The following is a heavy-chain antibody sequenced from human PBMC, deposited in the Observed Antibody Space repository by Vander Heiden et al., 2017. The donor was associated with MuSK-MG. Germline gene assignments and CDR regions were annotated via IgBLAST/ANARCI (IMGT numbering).Heavy chain of an antibody. CDR3: AESNWGSRSCDY. CDR2: IIPILGIA. J-gene: IGHJ4*02. D-gene: IGHD7-27*01. V-gene: IGHV1-69*10. Sequence: QVQLGQSGAEAKTPGPSVTVSCQASGGTCSSYSTSWVREAPGQGLEWMGGIIPILGIANYAQKFQGRVTITADKSTSTAYMELSSLRSEDTAVYYCAESNWGSRSCDYWGQGTLVTVSS. CDR1: GGTCSSYS.